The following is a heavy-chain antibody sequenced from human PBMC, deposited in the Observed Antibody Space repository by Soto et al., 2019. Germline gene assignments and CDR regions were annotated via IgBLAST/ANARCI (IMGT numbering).Heavy chain of an antibody. Sequence: EVQLVESGGGLVQPGGSLRLSCAASGFTLSDHYMDWVRQAPGKGLEWVGRTKNKANRYTTEYAASVNGGFTISRDDSKNSLYLQMNSLKTEDTAVYYCARWVSGSPDNWGQGTLVTVSS. V-gene: IGHV3-72*01. D-gene: IGHD1-26*01. CDR2: TKNKANRYTT. CDR1: GFTLSDHY. J-gene: IGHJ4*02. CDR3: ARWVSGSPDN.